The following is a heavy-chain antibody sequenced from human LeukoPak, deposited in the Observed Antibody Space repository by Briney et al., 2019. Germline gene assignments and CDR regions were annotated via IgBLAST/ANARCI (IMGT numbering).Heavy chain of an antibody. D-gene: IGHD3-22*01. CDR3: ARDANYYDSSGPYYYGMDV. CDR2: IYSGGST. V-gene: IGHV3-53*01. CDR1: GFTVSSNY. J-gene: IGHJ6*02. Sequence: GGSLRLSCAASGFTVSSNYMSWVRQAPGKGLEWVSVIYSGGSTYYADSVKGRFTISRDNSKNTLYLQMNSLRAEDTAVYYCARDANYYDSSGPYYYGMDVWGQGTTVTVSS.